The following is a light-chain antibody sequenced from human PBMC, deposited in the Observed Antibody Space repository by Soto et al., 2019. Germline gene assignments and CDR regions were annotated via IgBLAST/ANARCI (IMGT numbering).Light chain of an antibody. CDR3: QHFFSPPFP. CDR2: WAS. J-gene: IGKJ2*01. Sequence: DIVMTQSPDSLTVSLGERATINCKSSQSILSSSNNKNYLVWYQQKPGQPPKVLINWASTRESGVPDRFGGSGSGADFTLTISSLQAEDVAVYYCQHFFSPPFPFGQGTKLEIK. V-gene: IGKV4-1*01. CDR1: QSILSSSNNKNY.